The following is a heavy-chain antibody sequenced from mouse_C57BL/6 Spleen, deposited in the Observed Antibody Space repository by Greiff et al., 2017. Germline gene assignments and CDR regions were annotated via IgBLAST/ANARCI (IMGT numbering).Heavy chain of an antibody. CDR2: INPYNGGT. J-gene: IGHJ2*01. CDR1: GYTFTDYY. D-gene: IGHD3-2*02. V-gene: IGHV1-19*01. Sequence: VQLQQSGPVLVKPGASVKMSCKASGYTFTDYYMNWVKQSHGKSLEWIGVINPYNGGTSYNQKFKGKATLTVDKSSSTAYMELNSLTSEDSAVYYCARWGDSSGYNWGKGTTLTVSS. CDR3: ARWGDSSGYN.